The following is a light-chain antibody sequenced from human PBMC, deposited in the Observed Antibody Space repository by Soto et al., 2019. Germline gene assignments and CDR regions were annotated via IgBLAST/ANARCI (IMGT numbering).Light chain of an antibody. CDR3: QNYNNWPWT. J-gene: IGKJ1*01. CDR2: GAS. CDR1: QSVSSN. V-gene: IGKV3D-15*01. Sequence: EIVLTPSPGTLSLSPVERATLSCRASQSVSSNLAWYQQKPGQSPRLLISGASTRAAGIPDRFSGRGSGTDFTLTIDRLEPEDFAVYYCQNYNNWPWTFGQGTKVDIK.